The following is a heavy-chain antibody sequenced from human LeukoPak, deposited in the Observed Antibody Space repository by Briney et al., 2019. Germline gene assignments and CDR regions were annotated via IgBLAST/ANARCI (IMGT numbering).Heavy chain of an antibody. V-gene: IGHV4-59*13. Sequence: PSETRSLTGVALVGSFISYYWTGIRQPPGKGLCWMGYIYYSGSTNYNPSLKSRVTISVDTSKNQFSLKLSSVTAADTAVYYCAKMTGNYLTGYYFDYWGQGTLVTVSS. CDR1: VGSFISYY. CDR2: IYYSGST. J-gene: IGHJ4*02. D-gene: IGHD1-7*01. CDR3: AKMTGNYLTGYYFDY.